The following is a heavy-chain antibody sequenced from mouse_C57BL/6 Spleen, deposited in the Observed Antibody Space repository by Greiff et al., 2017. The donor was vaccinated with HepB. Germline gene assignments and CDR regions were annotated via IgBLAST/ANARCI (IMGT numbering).Heavy chain of an antibody. CDR2: INYDGSST. Sequence: EVKVVESEGGLVQPGSSMKLSCTASGFTFSDYYMAWVRQVPEKGLEWVANINYDGSSTYYLDSLKSRFIISRDNAKNILYLQMSSLKSEDTATYYCARGEAWFAYWGQGTLVTVSA. CDR3: ARGEAWFAY. J-gene: IGHJ3*01. V-gene: IGHV5-16*01. CDR1: GFTFSDYY.